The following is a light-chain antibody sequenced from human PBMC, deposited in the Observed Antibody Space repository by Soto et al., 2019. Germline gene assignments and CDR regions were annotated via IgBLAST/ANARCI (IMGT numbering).Light chain of an antibody. J-gene: IGLJ1*01. V-gene: IGLV2-14*01. CDR2: DVS. CDR3: CAYTTSNTRQIV. Sequence: QSALTQPASVSGSPGQSLTISCTGTSSDVGGYNYVSWYQQQPGKAPKVMIYDVSNRPSGVSNRFSGSKSGNTASLTISGLQAEDEADYYCCAYTTSNTRQIVFGTGTKVTVL. CDR1: SSDVGGYNY.